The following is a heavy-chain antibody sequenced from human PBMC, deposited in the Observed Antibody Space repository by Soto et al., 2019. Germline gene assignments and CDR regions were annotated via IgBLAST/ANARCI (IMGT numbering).Heavy chain of an antibody. D-gene: IGHD3-22*01. Sequence: PGWSLRLSCAASGFTFSSYSMNWVRQAPGKGLEWVSSISSSSSYIYYADSVKGRFTISRDNAKNSLYLQMNSLRAEDTAVYYCARDCPWYDSSGYPLEIWGQATMVTVS. CDR2: ISSSSSYI. J-gene: IGHJ3*01. V-gene: IGHV3-21*01. CDR3: ARDCPWYDSSGYPLEI. CDR1: GFTFSSYS.